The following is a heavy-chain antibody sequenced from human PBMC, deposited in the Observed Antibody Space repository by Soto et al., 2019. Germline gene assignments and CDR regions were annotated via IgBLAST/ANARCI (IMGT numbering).Heavy chain of an antibody. CDR1: GYTFTSYY. J-gene: IGHJ4*02. V-gene: IGHV1-46*01. CDR3: ARGTGRNLYYFDY. Sequence: QVQLVQSGAEVKKPGASVKVSCKASGYTFTSYYMHWVRQAPGQGLEWMGMINPSGGSTNYAQRFQDRVTMTRDMSTSTVYMELTSLRSEDTAVYYCARGTGRNLYYFDYWGQGTLVTVSS. CDR2: INPSGGST.